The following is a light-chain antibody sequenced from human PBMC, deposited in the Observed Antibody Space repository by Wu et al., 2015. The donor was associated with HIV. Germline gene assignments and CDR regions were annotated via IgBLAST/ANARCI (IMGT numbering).Light chain of an antibody. CDR3: QHYGSSPRLFT. CDR2: SAS. J-gene: IGKJ3*01. CDR1: QSVSSSY. V-gene: IGKV3-20*01. Sequence: EIVLTQSPGTLSLSPGERATLSCRASQSVSSSYLAWYQQRPGQAPRLLIYSASVRATGIPARFSGRGSGTDFTLTISRLEPEDFAMYYCQHYGSSPRLFTFGPGTKVDIK.